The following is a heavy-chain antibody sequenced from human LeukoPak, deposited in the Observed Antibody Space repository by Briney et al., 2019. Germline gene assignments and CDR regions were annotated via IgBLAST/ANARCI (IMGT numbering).Heavy chain of an antibody. Sequence: GESLKISCKGSGYSFTSYWIGWVRQMPGKGLEWMGIIYPGDSDTRYSPSFQGQVTISADKSISTAYLQWSSLKASDTAMYYCARPITSYSSGWYQIPDAFDIWGQGTMVTVSS. V-gene: IGHV5-51*01. J-gene: IGHJ3*02. CDR1: GYSFTSYW. CDR2: IYPGDSDT. CDR3: ARPITSYSSGWYQIPDAFDI. D-gene: IGHD6-19*01.